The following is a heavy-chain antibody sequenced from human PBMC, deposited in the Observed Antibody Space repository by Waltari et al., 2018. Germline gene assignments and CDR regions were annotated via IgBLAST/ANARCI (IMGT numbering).Heavy chain of an antibody. J-gene: IGHJ2*01. CDR1: GFTFDDYA. CDR2: ISLNSGSI. Sequence: EVQLVESGGGLVQPGRSLRLSCAASGFTFDDYAMHWVRQAPGKGLEWVSGISLNSGSIGYADSVKGRFTISRDNAKNSLYLQMNSLRAEDMALYYCAKDMGGMVVTPAWYFDLWGRGTLVTVSS. D-gene: IGHD2-21*02. V-gene: IGHV3-9*03. CDR3: AKDMGGMVVTPAWYFDL.